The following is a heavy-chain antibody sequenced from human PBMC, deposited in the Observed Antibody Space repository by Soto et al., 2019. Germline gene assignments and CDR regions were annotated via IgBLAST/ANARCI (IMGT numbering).Heavy chain of an antibody. D-gene: IGHD3-10*01. V-gene: IGHV1-58*01. CDR3: AAGGITMVRGAPFGMDV. CDR1: GFTFTSSA. Sequence: ASVKVSCKASGFTFTSSAVQWVRQARGQRLEWIGWIVVGSGNTNYAQKFQERVTITRDMSTSTAYMELSSLRSEDTAVYYCAAGGITMVRGAPFGMDVWGQGTTVTVSS. J-gene: IGHJ6*02. CDR2: IVVGSGNT.